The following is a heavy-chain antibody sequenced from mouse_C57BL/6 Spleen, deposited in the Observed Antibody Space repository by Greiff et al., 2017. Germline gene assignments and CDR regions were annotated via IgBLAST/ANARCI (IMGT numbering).Heavy chain of an antibody. CDR3: ARHGPIITTAWYFEV. V-gene: IGHV5-12*01. J-gene: IGHJ1*03. Sequence: EVKVVESGGGLVQPGGSLKLSCAASGFTFSDYYMYWVRQTPEKRLEWVAYISNGGGSTYYPDTVKGRFTISRDNAKNTLYLQMSRLKSEDTTMYYCARHGPIITTAWYFEVWGTGATVTVSS. CDR2: ISNGGGST. D-gene: IGHD1-1*01. CDR1: GFTFSDYY.